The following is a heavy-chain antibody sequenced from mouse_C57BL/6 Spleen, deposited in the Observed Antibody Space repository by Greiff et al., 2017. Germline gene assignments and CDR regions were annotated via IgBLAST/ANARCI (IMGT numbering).Heavy chain of an antibody. CDR1: GFTFSDYG. D-gene: IGHD4-1*01. CDR3: ARPTGSYAMDY. V-gene: IGHV5-17*01. CDR2: ISSGSSTI. Sequence: DVMLVESGGGLVKPGGSLKLSCAASGFTFSDYGMHWVRQAPEKGLEWVAYISSGSSTIYYADTVKGQFTISRDNAKNTLFLQMTSLRSEDTAMYYCARPTGSYAMDYWGQGTSVTVSS. J-gene: IGHJ4*01.